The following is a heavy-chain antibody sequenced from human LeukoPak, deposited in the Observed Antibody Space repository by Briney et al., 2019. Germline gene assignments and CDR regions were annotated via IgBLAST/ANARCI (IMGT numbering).Heavy chain of an antibody. V-gene: IGHV3-15*07. D-gene: IGHD4-17*01. CDR1: GFTFSNAW. Sequence: GGSLRLSCATSGFTFSNAWMNWVRQAPGKGLEWVGRIRSNSDGGTIDYAAPVKGRFTLSRDDSKTTLYLQMNSLQTEDTAVYYCARDLSTDSDYWGQGTLVTVSS. CDR3: ARDLSTDSDY. J-gene: IGHJ4*02. CDR2: IRSNSDGGTI.